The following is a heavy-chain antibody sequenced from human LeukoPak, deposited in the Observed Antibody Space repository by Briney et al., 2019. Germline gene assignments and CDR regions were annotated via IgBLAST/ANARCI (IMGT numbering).Heavy chain of an antibody. V-gene: IGHV3-7*03. CDR1: GFPFNAYW. CDR3: ARSLPYGTTWYGRSDF. D-gene: IGHD6-13*01. Sequence: GGSLRLSCAASGFPFNAYWMTWVRQAPGKGLEWVANIRQDGDTKYYVDSVKGRFTISRDNAMNSLYLQMNSLRAEDTAIYYCARSLPYGTTWYGRSDFWGQGALVTVSS. J-gene: IGHJ4*02. CDR2: IRQDGDTK.